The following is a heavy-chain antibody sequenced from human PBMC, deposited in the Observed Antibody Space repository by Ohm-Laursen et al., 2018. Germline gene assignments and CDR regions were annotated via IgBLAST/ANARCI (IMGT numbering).Heavy chain of an antibody. V-gene: IGHV4-4*07. J-gene: IGHJ4*02. CDR1: GGSISSNY. Sequence: SDTLSLTWTVSGGSISSNYWSWIRQPAGKGLEWIGRIYTSGSTNYNPSLKSRVTMSVDTSKNQFSLKLSSVTAADTAVYYCARGGELKRVPDYWGQGTLVTVSS. CDR2: IYTSGST. CDR3: ARGGELKRVPDY. D-gene: IGHD2-2*01.